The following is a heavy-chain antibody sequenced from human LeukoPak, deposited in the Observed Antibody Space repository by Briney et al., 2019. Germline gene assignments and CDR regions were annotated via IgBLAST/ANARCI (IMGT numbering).Heavy chain of an antibody. CDR2: ISSSGSTI. Sequence: GGSLSLSCEASGFTFSSYEMNWVRQAPGKGLEGVSYISSSGSTIYYADSVKGRFTISRDNAKNSLYLQMNSLRAEDTAVYYCAELGITMIGGVWGKGTTVTISS. CDR1: GFTFSSYE. D-gene: IGHD3-10*02. J-gene: IGHJ6*04. V-gene: IGHV3-48*03. CDR3: AELGITMIGGV.